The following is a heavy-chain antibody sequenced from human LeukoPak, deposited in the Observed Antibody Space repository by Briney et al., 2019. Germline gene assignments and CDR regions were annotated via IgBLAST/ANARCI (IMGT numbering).Heavy chain of an antibody. Sequence: GASVKVSCKASGYTFTGYYMHWVRQAPGQGLEWMGWINPNSGGTNYAQKFQGRVTMTRDTSISTAYTELSRLRSDDTAVYYCAREGTTVTTLSAFDIWGQGTMVTVSS. CDR1: GYTFTGYY. D-gene: IGHD4-17*01. V-gene: IGHV1-2*02. CDR3: AREGTTVTTLSAFDI. J-gene: IGHJ3*02. CDR2: INPNSGGT.